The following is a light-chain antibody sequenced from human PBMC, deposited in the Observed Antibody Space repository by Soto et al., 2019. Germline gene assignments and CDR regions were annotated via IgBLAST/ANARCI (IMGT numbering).Light chain of an antibody. CDR3: YSTDSSGNHRV. CDR1: ALPKKY. V-gene: IGLV3-10*01. J-gene: IGLJ3*02. CDR2: EDN. Sequence: SYELTQPPSVSVSPGQTARITCSGGALPKKYAYWYQQKSGQAPVLVIYEDNKRPSGIPETFSGSSSGTMATLTISGAQVEDEADYYCYSTDSSGNHRVFGGGTKLTVL.